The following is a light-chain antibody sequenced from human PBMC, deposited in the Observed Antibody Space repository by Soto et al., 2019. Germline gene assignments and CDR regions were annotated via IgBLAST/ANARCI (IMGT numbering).Light chain of an antibody. CDR1: SRDVGGYNH. Sequence: SALAHPASVSGSLGQSITISCTGTSRDVGGYNHVSWYQHHPGKAPKLMIYEVTNRPSGVSNRFSGSKSGNTASLTLSALHPEDEPTSSCNSHTRRDTRVFATGTKGTVL. CDR3: NSHTRRDTRV. CDR2: EVT. V-gene: IGLV2-14*01. J-gene: IGLJ1*01.